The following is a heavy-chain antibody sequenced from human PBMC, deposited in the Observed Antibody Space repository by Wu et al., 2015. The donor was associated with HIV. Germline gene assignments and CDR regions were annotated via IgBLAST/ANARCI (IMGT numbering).Heavy chain of an antibody. Sequence: QVQLVQSGNEMKKPGASVKVSCKASGYTFTNYGISWMRQAPGQGLEWMGWINTXKGNTNYEQKFQGRVTMTTDTSTRTAYMELRGLRTDDTAVYYCLRDTRIVGDKSFHYQMDVW. CDR3: LRDTRIVGDKSFHYQMDV. CDR2: INTXKGNT. J-gene: IGHJ6*03. V-gene: IGHV1-18*01. CDR1: GYTFTNYG. D-gene: IGHD3-10*01.